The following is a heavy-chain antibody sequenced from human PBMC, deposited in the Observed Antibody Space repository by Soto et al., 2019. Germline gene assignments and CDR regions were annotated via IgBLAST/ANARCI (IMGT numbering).Heavy chain of an antibody. J-gene: IGHJ4*02. D-gene: IGHD3-9*01. V-gene: IGHV1-3*01. Sequence: ASVKVSCKASGYTFTSYAMHWVRQAPGQRLEWMGWINAGNGNTKYSQKFQGRVTITRDTSASTAYMELSSLRSEDTAVYYCARPRGYDILTGTFDYWGQGTLVTVSS. CDR2: INAGNGNT. CDR1: GYTFTSYA. CDR3: ARPRGYDILTGTFDY.